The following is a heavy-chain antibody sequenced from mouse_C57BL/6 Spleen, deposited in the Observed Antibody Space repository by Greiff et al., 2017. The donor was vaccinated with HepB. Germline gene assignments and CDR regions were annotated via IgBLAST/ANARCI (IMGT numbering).Heavy chain of an antibody. CDR3: ARGGAQSYYFDY. CDR2: IDPSDSYT. J-gene: IGHJ2*01. V-gene: IGHV1-69*01. Sequence: QVQLQQPGAELVMPGASVKLSCKASGYTFTSYWMHWVKQRPGQGLEWIGEIDPSDSYTNYNQKFKGKSTLTVDKSSSTAYMQLSSLTSEDSAVYYCARGGAQSYYFDYWGQGTTLTVSS. D-gene: IGHD3-2*02. CDR1: GYTFTSYW.